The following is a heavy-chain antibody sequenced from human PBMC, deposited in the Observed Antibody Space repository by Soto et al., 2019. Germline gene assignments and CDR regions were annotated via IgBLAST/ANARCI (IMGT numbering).Heavy chain of an antibody. Sequence: GGSLRLSCVASGFTFRSYARTWVRQAPGKGLQWVSIISGSGDGTYYADSVKGRFTISRDNSKYTLYLQMNSLRAEDTAVYYCAKRKGVTTIRYDFDYWGQGTLVTVSS. CDR3: AKRKGVTTIRYDFDY. J-gene: IGHJ4*02. CDR2: ISGSGDGT. CDR1: GFTFRSYA. D-gene: IGHD4-17*01. V-gene: IGHV3-23*01.